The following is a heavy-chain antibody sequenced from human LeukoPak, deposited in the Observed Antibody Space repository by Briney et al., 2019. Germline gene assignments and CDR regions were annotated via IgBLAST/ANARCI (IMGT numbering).Heavy chain of an antibody. CDR3: ARDPQSYYDNSGYNWFDP. J-gene: IGHJ5*02. Sequence: GGSLRLSCAASGFTFNIYAMSWVRQAPGKGLEWVPYISSSGSTMYYADFVRGRFTISRDNTKNSLYLQMNSLRAEDTAVYYCARDPQSYYDNSGYNWFDPWGQGTLVTVSS. CDR2: ISSSGSTM. V-gene: IGHV3-11*01. D-gene: IGHD3-22*01. CDR1: GFTFNIYA.